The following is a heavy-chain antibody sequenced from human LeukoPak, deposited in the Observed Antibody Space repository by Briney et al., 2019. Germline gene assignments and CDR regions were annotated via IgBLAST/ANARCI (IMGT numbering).Heavy chain of an antibody. CDR3: ASPISLPVFDY. J-gene: IGHJ4*02. Sequence: ASRRVSCKASVYTVTGYYIPSGRQAPRQGLEWMGGMNPNSGGTNHAQNFQGRVTMTRDKSISTAYMELSRPRSDDTAVYYCASPISLPVFDYWGQGTLVTVSS. CDR2: MNPNSGGT. V-gene: IGHV1-2*02. CDR1: VYTVTGYY.